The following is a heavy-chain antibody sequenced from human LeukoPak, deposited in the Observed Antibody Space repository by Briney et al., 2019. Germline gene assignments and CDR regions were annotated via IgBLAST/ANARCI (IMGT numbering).Heavy chain of an antibody. V-gene: IGHV4-38-2*02. CDR3: ARVGYSGSGNYYNDRGAFDY. CDR1: GYSISSGYY. CDR2: IYYSGST. Sequence: SETLSLTCSVSGYSISSGYYWGWIRQPPGKGLEWIGSIYYSGSTYYNPSLKSRVTISVDTSKNQFSLIVSSVTAADTAVYYCARVGYSGSGNYYNDRGAFDYWGQGTLVTVSS. D-gene: IGHD3-10*01. J-gene: IGHJ4*02.